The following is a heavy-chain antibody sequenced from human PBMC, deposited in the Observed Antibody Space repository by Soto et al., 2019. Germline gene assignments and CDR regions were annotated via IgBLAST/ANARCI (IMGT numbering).Heavy chain of an antibody. Sequence: GESLKISCKGSGYSFTSYWISWVRQMPGKGLEWMGRIDPSDSYTNYSPSFQGHVTISADKSISTAYLQWSSLKASDTAMYYWASLGHTGEVYYYYYGMDVWAKGTKVTAPS. CDR3: ASLGHTGEVYYYYYGMDV. V-gene: IGHV5-10-1*01. CDR2: IDPSDSYT. D-gene: IGHD3-16*01. CDR1: GYSFTSYW. J-gene: IGHJ6*04.